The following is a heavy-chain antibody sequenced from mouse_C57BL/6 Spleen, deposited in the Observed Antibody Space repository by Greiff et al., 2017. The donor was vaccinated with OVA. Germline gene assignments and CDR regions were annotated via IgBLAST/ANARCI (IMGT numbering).Heavy chain of an antibody. Sequence: EVHLVESGGGLVQPGGSLSLSCAASGFTFTDYYMSWVRQPPGKALEWLGFIRNKANGYTTEYSASVKGRFTISSDNSQSILYLQMNALRAEDSATYYCASGLRRGGYFDYWGQGTTLTVSS. CDR2: IRNKANGYTT. J-gene: IGHJ2*01. D-gene: IGHD2-2*01. V-gene: IGHV7-3*01. CDR1: GFTFTDYY. CDR3: ASGLRRGGYFDY.